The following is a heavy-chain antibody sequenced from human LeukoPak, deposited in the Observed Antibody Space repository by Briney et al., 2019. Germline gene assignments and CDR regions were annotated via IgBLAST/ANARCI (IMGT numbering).Heavy chain of an antibody. Sequence: GGSLRLSCAASGFTFTSYARSWVRQAPGKGLEWVSAISAGGSGTYYADSVNGRFTISRDNSKNTLYLQMNSLRADDTAVYYCARRGEYYRAFDYWGQGTLVTVSS. V-gene: IGHV3-23*01. CDR3: ARRGEYYRAFDY. J-gene: IGHJ4*02. D-gene: IGHD3-10*01. CDR2: ISAGGSGT. CDR1: GFTFTSYA.